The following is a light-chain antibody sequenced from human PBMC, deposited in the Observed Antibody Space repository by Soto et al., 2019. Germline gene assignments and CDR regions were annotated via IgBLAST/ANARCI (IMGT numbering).Light chain of an antibody. Sequence: EIVLTQSPGTLSLSPGERASLSCRASQSVSNSYFAWYQQKPGQAPRLLIYSASYRAPGIPGRFSGSGSGTDFTVIISRLEPEDSAVYYCQQYVSSPYTFGQRTKLEIK. J-gene: IGKJ2*01. CDR1: QSVSNSY. CDR2: SAS. CDR3: QQYVSSPYT. V-gene: IGKV3-20*01.